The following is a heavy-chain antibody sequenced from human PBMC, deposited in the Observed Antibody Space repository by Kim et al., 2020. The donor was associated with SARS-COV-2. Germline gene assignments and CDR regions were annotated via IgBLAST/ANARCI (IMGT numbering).Heavy chain of an antibody. CDR2: FAASGGST. CDR1: GFIFSSYA. V-gene: IGHV3-23*01. J-gene: IGHJ4*02. CDR3: AKLRVTTVTTRADFDF. Sequence: RGSLRLSCAASGFIFSSYAMSWVRQAPGKGLEWVSAFAASGGSTYYAGFVKGRFTISRDNSQNTLYLQMNSLRAEDTAIYYCAKLRVTTVTTRADFDFWGQGTLVTVSS. D-gene: IGHD4-17*01.